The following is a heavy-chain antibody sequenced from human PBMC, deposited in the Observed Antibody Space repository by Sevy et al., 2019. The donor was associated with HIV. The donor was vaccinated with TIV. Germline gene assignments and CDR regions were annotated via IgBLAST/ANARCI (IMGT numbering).Heavy chain of an antibody. CDR3: ARDRDITFGGGDAFDI. D-gene: IGHD3-16*01. CDR1: GGTFDTYS. V-gene: IGHV1-69*13. J-gene: IGHJ3*02. CDR2: IVPFFGTT. Sequence: ASVKVSCKASGGTFDTYSISWLRQAPGQGLEWMGVIVPFFGTTKYAQMFQGRVTITADPSTNTDYMELSSLRSEDSAVFYCARDRDITFGGGDAFDIWGQGTMVTVSS.